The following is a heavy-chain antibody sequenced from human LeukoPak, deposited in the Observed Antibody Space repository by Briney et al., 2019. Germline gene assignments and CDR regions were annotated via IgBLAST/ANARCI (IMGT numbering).Heavy chain of an antibody. CDR3: AGFGELWSWFDP. CDR1: DESFSGYY. D-gene: IGHD3-10*01. Sequence: SETLSLTCAVYDESFSGYYCSWIRQPPRKGLEWIGEIDHSGSTYYNPSLKSRVTISVDTSKNQFSLRLSSVTAADTAVYYCAGFGELWSWFDPWGQGTLVTVSS. J-gene: IGHJ5*02. V-gene: IGHV4-34*01. CDR2: IDHSGST.